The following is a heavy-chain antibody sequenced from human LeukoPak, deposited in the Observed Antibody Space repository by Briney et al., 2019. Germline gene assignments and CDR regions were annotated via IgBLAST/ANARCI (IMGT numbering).Heavy chain of an antibody. CDR2: ISSSSSYI. D-gene: IGHD6-13*01. CDR3: ARDRGSSWDYYYGMDV. J-gene: IGHJ6*02. V-gene: IGHV3-21*01. Sequence: GGSLRLSCAASGFTFSSYSMNWVRRAPGKGLEWVSSISSSSSYIYYADSVKGRFTISRDNAKNSLYLQMNSLRAEDTAVYYCARDRGSSWDYYYGMDVWGQGTTVTVSS. CDR1: GFTFSSYS.